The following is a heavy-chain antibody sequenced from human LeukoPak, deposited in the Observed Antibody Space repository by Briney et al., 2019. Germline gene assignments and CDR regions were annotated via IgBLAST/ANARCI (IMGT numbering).Heavy chain of an antibody. CDR1: GGSLSGDNYY. J-gene: IGHJ4*02. D-gene: IGHD3-16*01. V-gene: IGHV4-61*01. Sequence: SETLSLTCTPSGGSLSGDNYYWSWIRQPPGKGLQWIAYISLSGSTNYNPSLKSRVTISLDTSKNQFSLRLTSVTAADTAVYYCAKTGAPMGGYWGQGTPVTVSS. CDR2: ISLSGST. CDR3: AKTGAPMGGY.